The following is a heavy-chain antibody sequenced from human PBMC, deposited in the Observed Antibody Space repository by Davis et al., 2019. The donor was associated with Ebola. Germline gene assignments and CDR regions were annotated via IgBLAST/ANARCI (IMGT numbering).Heavy chain of an antibody. V-gene: IGHV1-8*01. CDR3: ARDDGPDIVATTHFDY. Sequence: AASVKVSCKASGYTFTSYDINWVRQATGQGLEWMGWMNPNSGNTGYAQKFQGRVTMTRNTSISTAYMELSSLRSEDTAVYYCARDDGPDIVATTHFDYWGQGTLVTVSS. CDR2: MNPNSGNT. J-gene: IGHJ4*02. CDR1: GYTFTSYD. D-gene: IGHD5-12*01.